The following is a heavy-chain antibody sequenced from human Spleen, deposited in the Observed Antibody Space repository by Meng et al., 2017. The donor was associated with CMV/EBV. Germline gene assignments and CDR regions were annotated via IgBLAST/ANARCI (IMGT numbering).Heavy chain of an antibody. J-gene: IGHJ4*02. V-gene: IGHV3-73*01. CDR2: VRPKVDNYVT. Sequence: GESLKISCAASGFTFSSYGMHWVRQASGKGLEWVGRVRPKVDNYVTGYGASVKGRFTISRDDSKNTAYLQLNSLKPEDTAVYYCTRGGSGWYFDHWGQGTLVTVSS. D-gene: IGHD6-19*01. CDR1: GFTFSSYG. CDR3: TRGGSGWYFDH.